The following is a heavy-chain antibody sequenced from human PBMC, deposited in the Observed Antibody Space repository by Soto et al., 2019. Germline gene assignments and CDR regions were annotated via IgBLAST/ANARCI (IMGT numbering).Heavy chain of an antibody. Sequence: GGSLRLSCAASGFTFSSYWMSWVRQAPGKGLEWVANIKQDGSEKYYVDSVKGRFTISRDNAKNSLYLQMNSLRAEDTAVYYCAVPPRAVTTLGYWYFDLWGRGTLVTVSS. J-gene: IGHJ2*01. D-gene: IGHD4-17*01. CDR2: IKQDGSEK. CDR3: AVPPRAVTTLGYWYFDL. V-gene: IGHV3-7*01. CDR1: GFTFSSYW.